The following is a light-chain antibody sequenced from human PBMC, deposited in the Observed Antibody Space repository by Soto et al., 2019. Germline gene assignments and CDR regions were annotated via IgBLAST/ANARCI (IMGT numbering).Light chain of an antibody. CDR3: HQYNDWPLT. CDR2: GAS. J-gene: IGKJ4*01. V-gene: IGKV3-15*01. CDR1: QSVSTD. Sequence: EIMMTQSPASLSVSPGERVTLSCRASQSVSTDLAWYRQKPGQAPRLLIFGASSRAPDIPARFSGSGSGTEFTITISSLQSEDFAVYYCHQYNDWPLTFGGGTKVEIK.